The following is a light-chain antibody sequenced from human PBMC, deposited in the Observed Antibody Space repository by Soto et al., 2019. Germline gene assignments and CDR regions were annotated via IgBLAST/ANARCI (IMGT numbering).Light chain of an antibody. J-gene: IGKJ5*01. V-gene: IGKV3-11*01. Sequence: EIVLTQSPATLSLSPGDRATLSCRASQSVNTYLAWYQQKPGQAPRLLIYDASNRAAGIPARFSGSGSGTDFTLTISSLEPEDFAVYYCHQRDDWPPATFGQGTRLEIK. CDR2: DAS. CDR3: HQRDDWPPAT. CDR1: QSVNTY.